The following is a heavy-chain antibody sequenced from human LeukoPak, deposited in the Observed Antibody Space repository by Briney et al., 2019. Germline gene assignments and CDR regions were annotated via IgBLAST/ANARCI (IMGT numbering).Heavy chain of an antibody. D-gene: IGHD3-10*01. Sequence: GGSLRLSCAASGFIFSGYAMSWVREAPGKGLVWGSDIYSGGSTYYADPVKGRFTISRHNSKNTLYPQMNSLRAEDTAVYYCARDLGGGDNLGYYYYGMDVWGQGTTVTVSS. V-gene: IGHV3-53*04. CDR3: ARDLGGGDNLGYYYYGMDV. CDR1: GFIFSGYA. J-gene: IGHJ6*02. CDR2: IYSGGST.